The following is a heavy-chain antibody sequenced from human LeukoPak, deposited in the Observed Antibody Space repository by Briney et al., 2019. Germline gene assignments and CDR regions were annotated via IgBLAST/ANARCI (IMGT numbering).Heavy chain of an antibody. V-gene: IGHV4-4*07. CDR2: IYTSGST. CDR3: AREEYSGSYGLIDY. D-gene: IGHD1-26*01. CDR1: GGSISSYY. J-gene: IGHJ4*02. Sequence: SETLSFTCTVSGGSISSYYWSWLRQPAGKGLEWIGRIYTSGSTNYNPSLKSRVTMSVDTSKNQFSLKLSSVTAADTAVYYCAREEYSGSYGLIDYWGQGTLVTVSS.